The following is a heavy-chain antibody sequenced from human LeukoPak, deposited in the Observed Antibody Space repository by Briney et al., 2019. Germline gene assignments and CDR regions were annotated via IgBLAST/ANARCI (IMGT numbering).Heavy chain of an antibody. CDR2: IYYSGST. Sequence: PSESLSLTCTVSGGSISSGGYYWSWIRQHPGKGLEWFGYIYYSGSTYYNPSLKSRVTISVDTFKNQFSLKLSSVTAADTAVYYCARVDWNDVTYYGMDVWGKGTTVTVSS. CDR1: GGSISSGGYY. V-gene: IGHV4-31*03. CDR3: ARVDWNDVTYYGMDV. D-gene: IGHD1-1*01. J-gene: IGHJ6*04.